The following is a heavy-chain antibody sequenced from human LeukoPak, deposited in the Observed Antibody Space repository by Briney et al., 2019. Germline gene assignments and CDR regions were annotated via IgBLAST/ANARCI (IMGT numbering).Heavy chain of an antibody. CDR3: ARDTHSSSSGIRRQNY. CDR1: GFTFSSYS. J-gene: IGHJ4*02. V-gene: IGHV3-21*01. Sequence: PGGSLSLSCAASGFTFSSYSMNWVRQVPGKGLEWVSSISSSSSYIYYADSVKGRFTISRDNAKNSLYLQMNSLRAEDTAVYYCARDTHSSSSGIRRQNYWGQGTLVTVSS. D-gene: IGHD6-19*01. CDR2: ISSSSSYI.